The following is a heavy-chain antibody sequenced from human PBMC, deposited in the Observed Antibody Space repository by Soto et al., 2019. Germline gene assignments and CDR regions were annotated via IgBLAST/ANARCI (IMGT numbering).Heavy chain of an antibody. Sequence: QITLKDTGPTLVNPTQHLTLTSTFSVLSLSTGRVGVGWFRQPPGKALEWLALIYWDDDKRYTPSPKSRLTISKDPSKNQVVLTMTKMCAVDTATYYCARLLCYYYYMDGWGKGTTVTVSS. CDR2: IYWDDDK. CDR1: VLSLSTGRVG. CDR3: ARLLCYYYYMDG. D-gene: IGHD2-21*01. V-gene: IGHV2-5*02. J-gene: IGHJ6*03.